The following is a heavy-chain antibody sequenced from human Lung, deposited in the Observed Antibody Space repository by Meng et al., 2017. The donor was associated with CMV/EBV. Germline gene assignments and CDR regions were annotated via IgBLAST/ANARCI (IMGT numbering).Heavy chain of an antibody. Sequence: SXTLSLTCTVSGYSISSGYYWGWIRQPPGKGLEWIGSIYHSGSTYYNPFLKSRVTISVDTSKNQFSLKLSSVTAADTAVYYCARVSCSSTSCYDYWGQGTLVTVSS. CDR3: ARVSCSSTSCYDY. CDR2: IYHSGST. V-gene: IGHV4-38-2*02. CDR1: GYSISSGYY. D-gene: IGHD2-2*01. J-gene: IGHJ4*02.